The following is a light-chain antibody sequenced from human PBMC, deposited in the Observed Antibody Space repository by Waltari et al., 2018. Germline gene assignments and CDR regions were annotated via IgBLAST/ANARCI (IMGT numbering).Light chain of an antibody. Sequence: DIQMTQSPSTLSASVGDRVTITCRASQTISDWLAWYQQKPGKAPKLLIYRASTLESGVPSRFSGSGSGTEFTLTISSLQPDDFATYYCQQYNAFSFMWTFGRGPTWRSN. CDR3: QQYNAFSFMWT. CDR2: RAS. CDR1: QTISDW. J-gene: IGKJ1*01. V-gene: IGKV1-5*03.